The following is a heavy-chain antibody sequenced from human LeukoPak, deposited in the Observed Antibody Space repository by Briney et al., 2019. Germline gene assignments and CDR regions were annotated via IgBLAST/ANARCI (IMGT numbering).Heavy chain of an antibody. Sequence: SETLSLTCTVSGGSISSSSYYWGWIRQPPGKGLEWIGSIYYSGSTYYNPSLKSRVTISVDTSKNQFSLKLSSVTAADTAVYYCARGAKYYDFWSGYFNNWFDPWGQGTLVTVSS. V-gene: IGHV4-39*01. J-gene: IGHJ5*02. CDR3: ARGAKYYDFWSGYFNNWFDP. D-gene: IGHD3-3*01. CDR2: IYYSGST. CDR1: GGSISSSSYY.